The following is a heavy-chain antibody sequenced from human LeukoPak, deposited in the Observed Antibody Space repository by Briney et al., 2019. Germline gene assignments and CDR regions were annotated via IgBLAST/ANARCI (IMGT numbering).Heavy chain of an antibody. J-gene: IGHJ4*02. CDR3: ARGTRYDSSGYYSQDLDY. CDR2: IYSGGST. V-gene: IGHV3-66*01. CDR1: GFTVSSNY. D-gene: IGHD3-22*01. Sequence: TGGSLRLSCAASGFTVSSNYMSWVRRAPGKGLEWVSVIYSGGSTYYADSVKGRFIISRDNSKNTLYLQMNSLRAEDTAVYYCARGTRYDSSGYYSQDLDYWGQGTLVTVSS.